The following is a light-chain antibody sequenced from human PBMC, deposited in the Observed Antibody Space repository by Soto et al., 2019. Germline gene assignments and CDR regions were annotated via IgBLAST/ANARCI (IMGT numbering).Light chain of an antibody. CDR3: QQYNSYSWT. J-gene: IGKJ1*01. Sequence: DIQMTQSPSTLSASVGDRVTITCRASQSITIWLAWYQQKPGKAPKLLIFDASSLESGVPSRFSGSGSGTEFTLTISSLQPDDFATSCCQQYNSYSWTFGQGTKVEIK. CDR2: DAS. CDR1: QSITIW. V-gene: IGKV1-5*01.